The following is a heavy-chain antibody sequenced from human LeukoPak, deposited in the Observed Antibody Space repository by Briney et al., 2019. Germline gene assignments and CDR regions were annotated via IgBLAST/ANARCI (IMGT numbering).Heavy chain of an antibody. D-gene: IGHD3-10*01. Sequence: PGGSLRLSCAASGFSFSNDWMCWVRQAPGKGLEWVANINQDESKKYYVDSVKGRFTISRDNAKNSLYLQMSSLRAEDTAVYYCAKTSGPGSYYAVDYWGQGTLVTVSS. CDR3: AKTSGPGSYYAVDY. J-gene: IGHJ4*02. CDR1: GFSFSNDW. CDR2: INQDESKK. V-gene: IGHV3-7*01.